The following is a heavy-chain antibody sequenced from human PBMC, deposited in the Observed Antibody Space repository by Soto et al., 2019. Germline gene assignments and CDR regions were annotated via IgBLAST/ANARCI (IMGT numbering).Heavy chain of an antibody. Sequence: PGGSLRLSCQASGFPFRSYTMNWVRQAPGKGLEWVSTISSASTYIHYTDSLEGRFTISRDNSKNTLYLEMNNLRADDSAVYYCAKYLLMDTSSIFDCWGQGALVTVSS. V-gene: IGHV3-21*04. CDR3: AKYLLMDTSSIFDC. J-gene: IGHJ4*02. CDR2: ISSASTYI. D-gene: IGHD2-8*01. CDR1: GFPFRSYT.